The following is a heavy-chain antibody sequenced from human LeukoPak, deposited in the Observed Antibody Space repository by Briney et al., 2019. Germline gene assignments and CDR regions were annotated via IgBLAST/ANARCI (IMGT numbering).Heavy chain of an antibody. J-gene: IGHJ5*02. Sequence: ASVKVSCKASGYTFTGYYMHWVRQAPGQGLEWMGRINPNSGGTNYAQKFQGRVIMTRDTSISTAYMELSSLRSEDTAVYYCATLYLNWFDPWGQGTLVTVSS. CDR3: ATLYLNWFDP. D-gene: IGHD2-15*01. CDR1: GYTFTGYY. V-gene: IGHV1-2*06. CDR2: INPNSGGT.